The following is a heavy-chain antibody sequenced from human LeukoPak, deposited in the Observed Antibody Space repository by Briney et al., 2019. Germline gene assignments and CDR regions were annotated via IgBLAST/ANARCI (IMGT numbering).Heavy chain of an antibody. Sequence: ASVKVSCKASGYTFTGYAISWVRPAPGQGLEWMGWISGYIGNTKSAQKVQGRVTMTTDTSTSTAYMELRSLRSDDTAVYYCARGYSYSSDYYYGMDVWGQGTTVTVSS. V-gene: IGHV1-18*01. CDR2: ISGYIGNT. CDR3: ARGYSYSSDYYYGMDV. D-gene: IGHD5-18*01. CDR1: GYTFTGYA. J-gene: IGHJ6*02.